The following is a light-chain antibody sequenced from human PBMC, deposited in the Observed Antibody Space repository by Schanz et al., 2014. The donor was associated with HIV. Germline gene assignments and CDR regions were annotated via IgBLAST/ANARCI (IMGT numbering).Light chain of an antibody. CDR3: CSYAGSSTFGV. Sequence: QSALTQPASVSGSPGQSITISCTGTSSDVGSYNLVSWYQQHPGKAPKLIIYDVDNRPSGVSSRFSGSKSGNTASLTVSGLQAEDEADYYCCSYAGSSTFGVFGGGTKLTVL. V-gene: IGLV2-23*02. CDR1: SSDVGSYNL. CDR2: DVD. J-gene: IGLJ3*02.